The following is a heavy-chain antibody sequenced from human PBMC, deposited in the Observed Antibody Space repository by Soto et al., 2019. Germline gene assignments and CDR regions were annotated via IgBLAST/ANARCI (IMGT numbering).Heavy chain of an antibody. D-gene: IGHD2-15*01. CDR2: INPFFGAA. V-gene: IGHV1-69*01. CDR1: GGTFSTYS. Sequence: QVQLVQSGAEVKKPGSSVKVSCKASGGTFSTYSINWVQQAPGQGLEWMGGINPFFGAANYAQKFQGRVTITADESTSTAHMELSSLRSDDTAVYYCARDYGHDCSGGNCYFYFWGQGTLVTVSS. CDR3: ARDYGHDCSGGNCYFYF. J-gene: IGHJ4*02.